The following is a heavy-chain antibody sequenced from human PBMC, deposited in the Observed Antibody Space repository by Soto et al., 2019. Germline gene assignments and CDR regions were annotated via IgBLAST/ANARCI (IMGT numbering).Heavy chain of an antibody. CDR3: AKGHMGYDSSGYLFDY. CDR2: ISYDGSNK. D-gene: IGHD3-22*01. Sequence: PGGSLRLSCAASGFTFSSYGMHWVRQAPGKGLEWVAVISYDGSNKYYADSVKGRFTISRDNSKNTLYLQMNSLRAEDTAVYYCAKGHMGYDSSGYLFDYWGQGTLVTVSS. J-gene: IGHJ4*02. V-gene: IGHV3-30*18. CDR1: GFTFSSYG.